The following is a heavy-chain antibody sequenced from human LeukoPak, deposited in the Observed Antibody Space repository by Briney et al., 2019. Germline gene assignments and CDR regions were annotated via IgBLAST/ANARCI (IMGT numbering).Heavy chain of an antibody. J-gene: IGHJ3*02. CDR2: IRYDGSNK. Sequence: GGSLRFSCAASGFTFSGYWMSWVRQAPGKGLEWVAFIRYDGSNKYHADSVKGRFTISRDNAKNSLYLQMNSLRAEDTAVYYCARDLLVFMGSYYGSGIAFDIWGQGTMVTVSS. CDR3: ARDLLVFMGSYYGSGIAFDI. CDR1: GFTFSGYW. D-gene: IGHD3-10*01. V-gene: IGHV3-30*02.